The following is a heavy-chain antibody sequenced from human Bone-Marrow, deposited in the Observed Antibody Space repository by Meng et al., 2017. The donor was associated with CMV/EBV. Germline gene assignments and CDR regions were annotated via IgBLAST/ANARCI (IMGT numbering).Heavy chain of an antibody. J-gene: IGHJ4*02. CDR3: VKDFRGAGDY. V-gene: IGHV3-72*01. Sequence: GGSLRLSCAASGFSFSDQYMDWVRQAPGKGLECVGRIRNKAAAYSTEYAASVKGRFTISRDDSKNTLYLQMNSLKDEDSAVYYCVKDFRGAGDYWGQGTPVTVSS. D-gene: IGHD3-10*01. CDR1: GFSFSDQY. CDR2: IRNKAAAYST.